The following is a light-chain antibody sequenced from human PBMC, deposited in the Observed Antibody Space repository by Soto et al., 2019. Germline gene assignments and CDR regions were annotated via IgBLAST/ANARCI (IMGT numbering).Light chain of an antibody. Sequence: EIVLTQSPGTLSLSPGERATLSCRASQSVSSSYLAWYQQKPGQAPRLLIYGASSRATGIPDRFSCSGSGTDFTLTISRLEPEDFAVYYCQQYGSSPGLTFGGGTKVEIK. CDR3: QQYGSSPGLT. CDR1: QSVSSSY. V-gene: IGKV3-20*01. CDR2: GAS. J-gene: IGKJ4*01.